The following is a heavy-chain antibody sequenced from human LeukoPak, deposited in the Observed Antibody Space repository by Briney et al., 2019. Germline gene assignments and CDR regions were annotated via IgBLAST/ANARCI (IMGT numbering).Heavy chain of an antibody. Sequence: PSETLSLTCAVYGGSFSGYYWSWIRQPPGKGLEWIGEINHSGSTNYNPSLKSRVTISVDTPKNQFSLKLSSVTAADTAVYYCAREEDTASYWGQGTLVTVSS. J-gene: IGHJ4*02. D-gene: IGHD5-18*01. V-gene: IGHV4-34*01. CDR2: INHSGST. CDR3: AREEDTASY. CDR1: GGSFSGYY.